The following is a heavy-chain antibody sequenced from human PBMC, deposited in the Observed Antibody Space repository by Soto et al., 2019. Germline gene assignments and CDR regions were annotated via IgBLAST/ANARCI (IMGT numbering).Heavy chain of an antibody. J-gene: IGHJ4*02. Sequence: EVQLLESGGGLIHPGGSLRLSCAASGFTFSSYAMNWVRQAPGKGLEWVSLLSSSGGGAYYADSVRGRFTISRDNSKDTLSLQMNSLRAVDTAVYYCARGRFYDSSGYYSRTYYFDYWGQGTLVNVSS. CDR2: LSSSGGGA. CDR1: GFTFSSYA. CDR3: ARGRFYDSSGYYSRTYYFDY. D-gene: IGHD3-22*01. V-gene: IGHV3-23*01.